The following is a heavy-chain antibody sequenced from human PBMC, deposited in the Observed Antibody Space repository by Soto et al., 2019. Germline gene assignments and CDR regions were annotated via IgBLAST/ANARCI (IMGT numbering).Heavy chain of an antibody. D-gene: IGHD6-13*01. V-gene: IGHV3-30-3*01. Sequence: QVQLVKSGGGVVQPGRSLRLSCAASGFTFSSYAMHWVRQAPGKGLEWVAVISYDGSNKYYADSVKGRFTISRDNSKNTLYLQMNSLRAEDTAVYYCARSFNPLGGVAAAGTRGAFDIWGQGTMVTVSS. CDR2: ISYDGSNK. CDR1: GFTFSSYA. J-gene: IGHJ3*02. CDR3: ARSFNPLGGVAAAGTRGAFDI.